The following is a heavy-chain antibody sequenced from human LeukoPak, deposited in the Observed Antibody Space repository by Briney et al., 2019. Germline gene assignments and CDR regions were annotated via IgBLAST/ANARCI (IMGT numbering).Heavy chain of an antibody. Sequence: SETLSLTCTVSGGSISSSSYYWGWIRQPPGKGLEWIGSIYYSGSTYYNPSLKSRVTISVDTSKNQFSLKLSSVTAADTAVYYCARPGEREHWFSPEYFQHWGQGTLVTVSS. CDR2: IYYSGST. J-gene: IGHJ1*01. CDR3: ARPGEREHWFSPEYFQH. D-gene: IGHD1-1*01. V-gene: IGHV4-39*01. CDR1: GGSISSSSYY.